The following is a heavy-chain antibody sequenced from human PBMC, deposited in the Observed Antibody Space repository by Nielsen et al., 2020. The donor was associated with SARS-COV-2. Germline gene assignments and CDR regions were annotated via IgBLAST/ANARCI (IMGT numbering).Heavy chain of an antibody. D-gene: IGHD2-15*01. Sequence: GESLKISCAASGFTFSNFAIHWVRQAPGKGLEWVAVLSYDGGDKKYADSVKGRFTISRDNSKNTLYLQMNSLRAEDTAVFYCVRGCGRSSCPYYLDNWGQGTLVTVSS. CDR3: VRGCGRSSCPYYLDN. V-gene: IGHV3-30-3*01. CDR2: LSYDGGDK. J-gene: IGHJ4*02. CDR1: GFTFSNFA.